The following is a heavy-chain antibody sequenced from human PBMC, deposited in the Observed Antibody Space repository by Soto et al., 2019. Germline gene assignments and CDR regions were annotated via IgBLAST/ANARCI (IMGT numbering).Heavy chain of an antibody. D-gene: IGHD5-12*01. Sequence: QVQLVQSGAELKKPGSSVKVSCKASGGTFSSFGISWVRQAPGQGLEWMGGIIPVFGRPNYAQRFRGRLTITADESINTCYMELIDLESEDTAVYYCAREGSGYNFWGQGTQVTVSS. CDR2: IIPVFGRP. CDR3: AREGSGYNF. J-gene: IGHJ1*01. CDR1: GGTFSSFG. V-gene: IGHV1-69*01.